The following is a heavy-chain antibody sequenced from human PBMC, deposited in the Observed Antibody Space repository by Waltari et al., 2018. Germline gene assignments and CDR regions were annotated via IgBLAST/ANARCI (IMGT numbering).Heavy chain of an antibody. CDR3: ARNSGNYSFFY. CDR1: GYSLGSGYF. D-gene: IGHD1-26*01. V-gene: IGHV4-38-2*01. J-gene: IGHJ4*02. CDR2: IYHSGGT. Sequence: QVQLQESGPGLVKPSETLSLTCAVSGYSLGSGYFWGWIRQPPGKGLEWIGSIYHSGGTYYNPSLNSRVTISVDTSKNQFSLKLSSVTAADTAVYYCARNSGNYSFFYWGQGTLVTVSS.